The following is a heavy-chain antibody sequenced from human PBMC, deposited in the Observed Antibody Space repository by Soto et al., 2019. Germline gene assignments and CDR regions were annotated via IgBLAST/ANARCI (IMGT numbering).Heavy chain of an antibody. CDR1: GGSISSGGYY. D-gene: IGHD2-15*01. J-gene: IGHJ5*02. CDR2: IYYSGST. V-gene: IGHV4-31*03. Sequence: QVQLQESGPGLVKPSQTLSLTCTVSGGSISSGGYYWSWIRQHPGKGLEWLGYIYYSGSTYYNPPPKSCVTISVDTSKNQFSRKLSSVTAADTAVSYCARDLGGTRTSWFDPWGQGTLVTVSS. CDR3: ARDLGGTRTSWFDP.